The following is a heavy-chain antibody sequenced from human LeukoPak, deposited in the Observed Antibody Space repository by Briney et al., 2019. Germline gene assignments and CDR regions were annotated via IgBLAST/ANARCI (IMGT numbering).Heavy chain of an antibody. CDR1: GDSVSSNSAA. CDR3: ARGRGGYSDYYYYYMDV. D-gene: IGHD4-11*01. Sequence: SQTLSHTSAISGDSVSSNSAAWNWIRQSPSRGLEWLGRTYYRSKWYNDYAVSVKSRITINPDTSKNKFSLQLNSVTPEDTAVYYCARGRGGYSDYYYYYMDVWGKGTTVTVSS. CDR2: TYYRSKWYN. J-gene: IGHJ6*03. V-gene: IGHV6-1*01.